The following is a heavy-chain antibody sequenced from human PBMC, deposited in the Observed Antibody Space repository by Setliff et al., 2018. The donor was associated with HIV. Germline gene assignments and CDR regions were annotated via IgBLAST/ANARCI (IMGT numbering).Heavy chain of an antibody. Sequence: GGSLRLSCVASGLPFYNYWMTWLRRAPGRGLEWVANIKQDGSDMHYIESVKGRFTIFRDNAKNSVFLQMNSLRAEDTGVYYWATQTGFYNSHWYDYWGQGTMVTVSS. CDR1: GLPFYNYW. D-gene: IGHD6-13*01. J-gene: IGHJ4*02. CDR3: ATQTGFYNSHWYDY. V-gene: IGHV3-7*01. CDR2: IKQDGSDM.